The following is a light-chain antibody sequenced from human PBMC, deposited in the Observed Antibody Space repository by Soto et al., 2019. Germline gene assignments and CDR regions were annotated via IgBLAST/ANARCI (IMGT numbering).Light chain of an antibody. Sequence: QSVLTQPPSASGSPGQSVTISCTGTSSDVGGYNYVSWYQQNPGKVPKLMIYEVNKRPSGVADRFSGSKSGNTASLTVSGLQAEAEADYYCTSYAGGNNVFGTGTKLTVL. CDR2: EVN. V-gene: IGLV2-8*01. CDR1: SSDVGGYNY. J-gene: IGLJ1*01. CDR3: TSYAGGNNV.